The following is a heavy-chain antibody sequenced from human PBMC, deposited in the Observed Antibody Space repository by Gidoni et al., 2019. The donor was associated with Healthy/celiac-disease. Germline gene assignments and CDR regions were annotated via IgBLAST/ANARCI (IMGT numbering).Heavy chain of an antibody. D-gene: IGHD3-22*01. J-gene: IGHJ4*02. V-gene: IGHV3-33*01. CDR3: ARDRSMMGDFDY. Sequence: QVQLVESGGGVVQPGRSLRLSCAASGLTFSSYGMHWVRQAPGKGLEWVAVIWYDGSNKYYADSVKGRFTISRDNSKNTLYLQMNSLRAEDTAVYYCARDRSMMGDFDYWGQGTLVTVSS. CDR1: GLTFSSYG. CDR2: IWYDGSNK.